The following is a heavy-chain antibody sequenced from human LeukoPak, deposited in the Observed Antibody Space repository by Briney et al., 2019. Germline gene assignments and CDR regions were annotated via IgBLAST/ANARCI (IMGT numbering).Heavy chain of an antibody. CDR2: ISSDGSST. CDR1: GFTFSTYW. D-gene: IGHD7-27*01. Sequence: PGGSLRLSCAATGFTFSTYWMHWVRQAPGKGLVWVSRISSDGSSTIYADSVMGRFTISRDNSKSTLYLQMNSLRAEDTAIYFCAKALTGSFDYWGQGALVTVSS. V-gene: IGHV3-74*01. J-gene: IGHJ4*02. CDR3: AKALTGSFDY.